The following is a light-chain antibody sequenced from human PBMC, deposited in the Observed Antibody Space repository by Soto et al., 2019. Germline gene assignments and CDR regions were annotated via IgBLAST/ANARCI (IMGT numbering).Light chain of an antibody. CDR2: EVS. V-gene: IGLV2-14*01. CDR1: SSDVGGYNY. Sequence: QSVLTQPASVSGSPGQSITISCTGTSSDVGGYNYVSWYQQHPGKAPKLMISEVSNRPSGLPNRFSGSGSGNTASLTISGLQAEDEADYYCSSYTTRSTLVFGTGTKLTVL. J-gene: IGLJ1*01. CDR3: SSYTTRSTLV.